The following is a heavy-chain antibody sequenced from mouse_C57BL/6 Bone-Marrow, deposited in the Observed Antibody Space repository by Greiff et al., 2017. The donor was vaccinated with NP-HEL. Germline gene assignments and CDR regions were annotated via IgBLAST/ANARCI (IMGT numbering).Heavy chain of an antibody. V-gene: IGHV1-15*01. J-gene: IGHJ4*01. CDR1: GYTFTDYE. CDR2: IDPETGGT. Sequence: QVQLKQSGAELVRPGASVTLSCKASGYTFTDYEMHWVKQTPVHGLEWIGAIDPETGGTAYNQKFKGKAILTADKSSSTAYKELRSLTSEDSAVYYCTRSHYDGDYYAMDYWGQGTSVTVSS. CDR3: TRSHYDGDYYAMDY. D-gene: IGHD2-3*01.